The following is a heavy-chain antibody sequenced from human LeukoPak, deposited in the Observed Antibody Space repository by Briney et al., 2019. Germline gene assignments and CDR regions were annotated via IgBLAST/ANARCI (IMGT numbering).Heavy chain of an antibody. J-gene: IGHJ4*02. V-gene: IGHV3-23*01. CDR3: ARAGNYYGDYDF. CDR1: GFPSSTQS. D-gene: IGHD4-17*01. Sequence: GGSLRLSWVASGFPSSTQSMNWVRQAPGKGLEWGSTISGGGSITYYADSVKGRFTISRHNSRNTLYLQTNSLRADDTAVYYCARAGNYYGDYDFWGQGTLVTVSS. CDR2: ISGGGSIT.